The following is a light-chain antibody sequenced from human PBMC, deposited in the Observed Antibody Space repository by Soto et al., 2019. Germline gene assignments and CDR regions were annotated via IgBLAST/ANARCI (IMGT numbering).Light chain of an antibody. J-gene: IGKJ2*01. CDR3: QESYSNPYT. CDR2: AAS. Sequence: DIQMTQSPSSLSASVGDRVTITCRASQSISSYLTWYQQNPGKNPKLLIYAASSLQSGVPSRFSGSGSGTDFTLTISSLQTEAFANYDCQESYSNPYTFGRRTKLEIK. V-gene: IGKV1-39*01. CDR1: QSISSY.